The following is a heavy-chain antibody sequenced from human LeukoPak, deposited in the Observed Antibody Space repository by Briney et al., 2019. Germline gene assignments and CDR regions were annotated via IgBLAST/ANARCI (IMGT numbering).Heavy chain of an antibody. CDR2: INPNSGGT. D-gene: IGHD3-22*01. J-gene: IGHJ4*02. CDR1: GYTFTDYY. V-gene: IGHV1-2*02. Sequence: ASVKVSCKVSGYTFTDYYMHWVRQAPGQGLEWMGWINPNSGGTNYAQKFQGRVTMTRDTSISTAYMELSRLRSDDTAVYYCARDYRRNYYDSSGYFDYWGQGTLVTVSS. CDR3: ARDYRRNYYDSSGYFDY.